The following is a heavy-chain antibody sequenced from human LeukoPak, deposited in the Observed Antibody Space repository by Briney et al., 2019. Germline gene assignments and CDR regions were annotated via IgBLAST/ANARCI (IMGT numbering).Heavy chain of an antibody. Sequence: GASVKVSCKASGYTFTSYAMHWVRQAPGQRLEWMGWINAGNGNTKYSQKFQGRVTITRDTSASTAYMELSSLRSEDTAVYYCARGGVTGTTRAYFDYWGQGTLVTVSS. CDR3: ARGGVTGTTRAYFDY. CDR2: INAGNGNT. J-gene: IGHJ4*02. V-gene: IGHV1-3*01. CDR1: GYTFTSYA. D-gene: IGHD1-20*01.